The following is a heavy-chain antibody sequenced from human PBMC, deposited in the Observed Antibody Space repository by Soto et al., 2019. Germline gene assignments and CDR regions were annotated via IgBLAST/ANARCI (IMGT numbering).Heavy chain of an antibody. CDR2: IIPIFGTA. D-gene: IGHD6-13*01. J-gene: IGHJ5*02. CDR1: GGTFSSYA. Sequence: SVKGSCTASGGTFSSYAISWVRQAPGQGLEWMGGIIPIFGTANYAQKFQGRVTITADKSTSTAYMELSSLRSEDTAVYYCARDRGQQLAPFDPWGQGTLVTVSS. V-gene: IGHV1-69*06. CDR3: ARDRGQQLAPFDP.